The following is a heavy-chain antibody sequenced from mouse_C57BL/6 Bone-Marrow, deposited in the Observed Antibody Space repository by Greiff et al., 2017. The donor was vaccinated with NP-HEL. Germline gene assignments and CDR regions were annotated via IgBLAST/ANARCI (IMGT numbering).Heavy chain of an antibody. D-gene: IGHD1-1*01. J-gene: IGHJ2*01. CDR1: GYSFTGYY. CDR3: ARSNYGSSYFAY. V-gene: IGHV1-42*01. Sequence: EVQLQQSGPELVKPGASVKISCKASGYSFTGYYMNWVKQSPEKSLEWIGEINPSTGGTTYNQKFKAKATLTVDKSSSTAYLQLKSLTSEDSAVYYCARSNYGSSYFAYWGQGTTLTVSS. CDR2: INPSTGGT.